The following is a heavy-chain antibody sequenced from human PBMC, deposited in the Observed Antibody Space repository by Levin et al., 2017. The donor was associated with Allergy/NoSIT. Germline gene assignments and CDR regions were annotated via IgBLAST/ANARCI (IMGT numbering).Heavy chain of an antibody. D-gene: IGHD3-10*01. CDR3: AKDSTYYYGSGSYEDY. V-gene: IGHV3-30*18. J-gene: IGHJ4*02. Sequence: SCAASGFTFSSYGMHWVRQAPGKGLEWVAVISYDGSNKYYADSVKGRFTISRDNSKNTLYLQMNSLRAEDTAVYYCAKDSTYYYGSGSYEDYWGQGTLVTVSS. CDR2: ISYDGSNK. CDR1: GFTFSSYG.